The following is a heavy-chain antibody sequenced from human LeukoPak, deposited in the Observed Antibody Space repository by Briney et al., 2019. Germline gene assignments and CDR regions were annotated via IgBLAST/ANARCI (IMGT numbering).Heavy chain of an antibody. D-gene: IGHD4-23*01. J-gene: IGHJ4*02. V-gene: IGHV3-7*01. Sequence: GGSLRLSCAASVFTFTCCWMSWVRQTPGKGLEWVSSIKQDGREKFYADSVKGRFTISRDNAKNSLYLQVNSLRAEDTAVYSCARVPGVTRYFDSWGQGILVTVSS. CDR1: VFTFTCCW. CDR2: IKQDGREK. CDR3: ARVPGVTRYFDS.